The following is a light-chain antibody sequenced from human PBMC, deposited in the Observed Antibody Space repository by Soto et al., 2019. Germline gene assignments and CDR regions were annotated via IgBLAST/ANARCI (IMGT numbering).Light chain of an antibody. J-gene: IGKJ1*01. Sequence: EIVMTQSPATLSVSPGERAALSCRASESVNTNLAWYQQKPGQAPRLLIYHASPRATGIPARFSGSGSGTELTLTISTLKSDDFAVADCQHYKTGTPPCTFGQGTKVEI. V-gene: IGKV3-15*01. CDR1: ESVNTN. CDR2: HAS. CDR3: QHYKTGTPPCT.